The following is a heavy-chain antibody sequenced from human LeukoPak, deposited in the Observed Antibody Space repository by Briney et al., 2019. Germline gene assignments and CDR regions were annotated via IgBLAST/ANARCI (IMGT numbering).Heavy chain of an antibody. V-gene: IGHV3-23*01. CDR2: ISGRGANT. CDR1: GFSFSNYA. D-gene: IGHD3-10*01. CDR3: AKVHRAYDYDSGSYYDSGFDY. Sequence: GGSLRLSCAASGFSFSNYAMSWVRQAPGKGLEWVSAISGRGANTYYADSVKGRFTISRDNSKNTLYLQMNSLRAEDTAIYYCAKVHRAYDYDSGSYYDSGFDYWGQGTLVTVSS. J-gene: IGHJ4*02.